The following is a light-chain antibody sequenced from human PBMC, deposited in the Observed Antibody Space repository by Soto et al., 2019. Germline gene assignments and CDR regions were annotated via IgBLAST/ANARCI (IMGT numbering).Light chain of an antibody. CDR3: QQYSRTSLT. J-gene: IGKJ1*01. Sequence: DIVLTQSPATLSLSPGEGATISCRASQSVSTNFFAWYQQTPGDAPRLLIYAASTMATGIPDRFSGSGSGTDFTLTISRLEPEDFAVYYCQQYSRTSLTFGQGTKLEIK. CDR2: AAS. V-gene: IGKV3-20*01. CDR1: QSVSTNF.